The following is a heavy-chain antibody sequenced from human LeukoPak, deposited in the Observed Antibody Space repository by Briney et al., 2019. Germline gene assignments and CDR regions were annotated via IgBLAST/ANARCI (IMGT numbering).Heavy chain of an antibody. V-gene: IGHV4-59*01. J-gene: IGHJ5*02. D-gene: IGHD6-13*01. CDR3: ARRSSSWKNWFDP. CDR2: IYYSGTT. CDR1: GGSIDSNS. Sequence: SETLSLTCTVSGGSIDSNSWTWIRQPPGKGLEWIGYIYYSGTTNYNPSLKSRVTMSVDMSENQFSLKLSSVTAAGTAVYYCARRSSSWKNWFDPWGQGTLVTVSS.